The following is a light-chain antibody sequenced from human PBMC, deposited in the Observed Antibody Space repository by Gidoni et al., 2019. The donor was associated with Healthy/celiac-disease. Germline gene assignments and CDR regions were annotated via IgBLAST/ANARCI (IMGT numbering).Light chain of an antibody. J-gene: IGKJ2*01. V-gene: IGKV1-39*01. Sequence: DIHMTQPPSSLSASVADRVTITCRASQSISSYLKWYQQKPGTAPRLLIYAASSWHSGVPARFSGSGSGTDFTLTISSLQPEDFATYYCQQSDSTLYTFGQGTKLEIK. CDR1: QSISSY. CDR3: QQSDSTLYT. CDR2: AAS.